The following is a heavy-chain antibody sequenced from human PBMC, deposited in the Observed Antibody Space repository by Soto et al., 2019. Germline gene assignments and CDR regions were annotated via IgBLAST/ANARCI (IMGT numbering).Heavy chain of an antibody. J-gene: IGHJ4*02. V-gene: IGHV4-31*11. D-gene: IGHD2-2*01. CDR2: IYYSGST. CDR1: CGSISNRSCC. Sequence: SQTHSLTNAVACGSISNRSCCRSVRQHPGKGLEWIGYIYYSGSTYYNPSLKSRVTISVDTSKNQFSLQLSSVTAADTALYYCARDPPLPAAMVDWGQGTLVSVPQ. CDR3: ARDPPLPAAMVD.